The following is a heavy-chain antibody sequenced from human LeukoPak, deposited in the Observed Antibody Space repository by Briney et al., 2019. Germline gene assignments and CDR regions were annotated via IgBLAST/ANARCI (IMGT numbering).Heavy chain of an antibody. V-gene: IGHV3-49*03. D-gene: IGHD3-22*01. CDR2: IRSKTYGGTT. Sequence: SGGSLRLSCTASGFPFGDYTMSWFRQAPGKGLEWVGFIRSKTYGGTTEYAASVKGRFTMSRDDSKSIADLQLNSLKTEDTAVYYCTREKSYYYDTSGSDYWGQGTLVTVSS. CDR1: GFPFGDYT. J-gene: IGHJ4*02. CDR3: TREKSYYYDTSGSDY.